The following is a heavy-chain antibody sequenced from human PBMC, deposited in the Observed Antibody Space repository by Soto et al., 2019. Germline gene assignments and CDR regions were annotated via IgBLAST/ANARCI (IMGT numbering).Heavy chain of an antibody. V-gene: IGHV3-23*01. D-gene: IGHD6-19*01. J-gene: IGHJ4*02. CDR1: GFTFSSYA. CDR2: ISGSGDST. Sequence: PGGSLRLSCAASGFTFSSYAMSWVRQAPGKGLEWVSAISGSGDSTYYADSVKGRFTISRDNAKNTLFLQMNSLSAEDTAVYYCAKVRSGYDPGSSGWFRSNNKQSASFDYWGQGTLVTVSS. CDR3: AKVRSGYDPGSSGWFRSNNKQSASFDY.